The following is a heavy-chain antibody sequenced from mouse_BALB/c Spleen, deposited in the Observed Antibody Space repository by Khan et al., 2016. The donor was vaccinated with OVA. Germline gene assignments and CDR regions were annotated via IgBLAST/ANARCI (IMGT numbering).Heavy chain of an antibody. J-gene: IGHJ2*01. CDR3: ARGNYYGYYFDD. CDR2: ISYSGAT. V-gene: IGHV3-2*02. Sequence: VQLKESGPGLVKPSQSLYLTCTVTGYSITSGYAWNWIRQFPGNKLEWMGYISYSGATNYTPSLKSRISITRDTSKNQFFLQLTSVTTEDTATYYCARGNYYGYYFDDWGQGTTLTVSS. CDR1: GYSITSGYA. D-gene: IGHD1-1*01.